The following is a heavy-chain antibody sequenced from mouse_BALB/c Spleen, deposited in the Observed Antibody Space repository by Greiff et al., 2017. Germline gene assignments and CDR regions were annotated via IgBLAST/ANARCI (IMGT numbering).Heavy chain of an antibody. D-gene: IGHD2-4*01. J-gene: IGHJ3*01. CDR2: ISSGGSYT. V-gene: IGHV5-9-4*01. CDR1: GFTFSSYA. Sequence: EVKLMESGGGLVKPGGSLKLSCAASGFTFSSYAMSWVRQSPEKRLEWVAEISSGGSYTYYPDTVTGRFTISRDNAKNTLYLEMSSMRSEDTAMYDCAMPLLISWFAYWGQGTLVTVSA. CDR3: AMPLLISWFAY.